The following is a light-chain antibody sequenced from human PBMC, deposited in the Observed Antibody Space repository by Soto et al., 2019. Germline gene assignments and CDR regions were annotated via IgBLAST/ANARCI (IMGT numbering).Light chain of an antibody. V-gene: IGKV3-20*01. CDR3: QQYGSSPNT. CDR2: GAS. J-gene: IGKJ2*01. CDR1: QSVSSSY. Sequence: EIVLTQSPGTPTLSPGERATLSCRASQSVSSSYLAWYQQKPGQAPRLLIYGASSRATGIPDRFSGSGSGTDFTLTISRLEPEYFAVYYCQQYGSSPNTFGQGTKLEIK.